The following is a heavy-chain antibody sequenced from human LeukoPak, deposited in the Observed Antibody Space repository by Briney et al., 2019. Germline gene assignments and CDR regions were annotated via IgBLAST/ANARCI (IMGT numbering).Heavy chain of an antibody. V-gene: IGHV3-73*01. CDR1: GFSFSGSA. CDR2: IRSKPNSYAT. D-gene: IGHD3-10*01. CDR3: TRQAIGGNFDY. J-gene: IGHJ4*02. Sequence: GGSLKLSCAASGFSFSGSAMHWVRQASGKGLDWVGRIRSKPNSYATNYAASVQGRFTISRDDSKNTAYLQMNSLKTEDTAVYYCTRQAIGGNFDYWGQGTLVTVSS.